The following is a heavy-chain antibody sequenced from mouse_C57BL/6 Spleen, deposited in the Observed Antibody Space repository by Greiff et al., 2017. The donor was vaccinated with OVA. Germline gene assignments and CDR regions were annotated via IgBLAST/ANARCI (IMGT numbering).Heavy chain of an antibody. CDR2: IYPRDGST. V-gene: IGHV1-85*01. CDR1: GYTFTSYD. Sequence: VQLQQSGPELVKPGASVKLSCKASGYTFTSYDINWVKQRPGQGLEWIGWIYPRDGSTKYNEKFKGKATLTVDTSSSTAYMELHSLTSEDSAVYFCARGDSNYRFAYWGQGTLVTVSA. D-gene: IGHD2-5*01. CDR3: ARGDSNYRFAY. J-gene: IGHJ3*01.